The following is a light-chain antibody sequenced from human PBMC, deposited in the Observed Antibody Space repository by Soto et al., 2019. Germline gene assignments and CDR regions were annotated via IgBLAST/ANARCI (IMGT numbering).Light chain of an antibody. CDR1: QSVSSSY. CDR3: QQYGSSPIT. Sequence: EIVLTQSPGTLSFSPGERATLACRASQSVSSSYLAWYQQKPGQAPRLLIYGASSRATGIPDRFSGSGSGTDFTLTISRLEPEDFAVYYCQQYGSSPITFGHGTKVDIK. V-gene: IGKV3-20*01. J-gene: IGKJ3*01. CDR2: GAS.